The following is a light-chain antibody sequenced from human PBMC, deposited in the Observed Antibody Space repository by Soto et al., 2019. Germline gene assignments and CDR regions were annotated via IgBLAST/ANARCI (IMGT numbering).Light chain of an antibody. V-gene: IGKV3-15*01. CDR2: GAS. J-gene: IGKJ5*01. CDR1: QSVRIN. Sequence: EILITQSPATLAVSPGERATLSCRASQSVRINVAWYQQKNGQAPRLLVYGASTRASGIPDRFSGSGSGTEFTLTISSLQSEDFAFYYCQQYSNWPPITFGQGTRLEIK. CDR3: QQYSNWPPIT.